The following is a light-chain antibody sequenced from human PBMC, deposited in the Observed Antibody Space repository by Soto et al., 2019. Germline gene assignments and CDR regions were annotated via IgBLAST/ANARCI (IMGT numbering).Light chain of an antibody. CDR3: QSYDISLMGWV. V-gene: IGLV1-40*01. CDR1: SSNIGACYD. J-gene: IGLJ3*02. Sequence: QSVLTQPPSVSGAPGQRVTISCTGSSSNIGACYDVHWYQQLPGTAPNLLIYGNSNRPSGVPARVSRSKSGTSASLAITGLQAEDESDYYCQSYDISLMGWVFGRGTKVTVL. CDR2: GNS.